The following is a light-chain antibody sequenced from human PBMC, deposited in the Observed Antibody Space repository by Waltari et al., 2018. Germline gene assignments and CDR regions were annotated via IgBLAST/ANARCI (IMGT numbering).Light chain of an antibody. CDR2: AAS. CDR1: QTISSY. V-gene: IGKV1-39*01. J-gene: IGKJ2*01. CDR3: QQSYSTPDT. Sequence: DIQMTQSPSSLSASVGDRVTITCRASQTISSYLNWYQQKPGKAPELLIYAASTLQGGAPSRFSGSGSGTVFTLTISSLQPEDFATYYCQQSYSTPDTFGQGTKLEIK.